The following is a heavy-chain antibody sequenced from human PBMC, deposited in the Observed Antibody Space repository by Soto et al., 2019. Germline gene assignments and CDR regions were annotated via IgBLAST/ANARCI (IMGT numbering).Heavy chain of an antibody. V-gene: IGHV3-74*01. CDR2: INSDGSST. J-gene: IGHJ4*02. CDR3: VRTSLVVAAATREDY. Sequence: EVQLVESGGGLVQPGGSLRLSCAASGFTSSSYWMHWVRQAPGKGLVWVSRINSDGSSTSYAASVKGRFTISSDNAKNTLYLQMNSLGAEDTAVYYCVRTSLVVAAATREDYWGQGTLVTASS. CDR1: GFTSSSYW. D-gene: IGHD2-15*01.